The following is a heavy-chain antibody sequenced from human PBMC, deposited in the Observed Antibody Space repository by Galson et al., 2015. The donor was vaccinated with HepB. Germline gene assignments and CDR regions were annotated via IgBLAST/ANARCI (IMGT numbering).Heavy chain of an antibody. Sequence: SLRLSCAASGLTFSDYYMSWIRQAPGKGLEWISYISSSGGAIYYADSVRGRFTTSRDNAKNSLYLQMNSLRAEDTAVYYCARVPRSGYDVFFAYFDYWGQGTLVTVSS. CDR1: GLTFSDYY. CDR3: ARVPRSGYDVFFAYFDY. V-gene: IGHV3-11*01. D-gene: IGHD5-12*01. J-gene: IGHJ4*02. CDR2: ISSSGGAI.